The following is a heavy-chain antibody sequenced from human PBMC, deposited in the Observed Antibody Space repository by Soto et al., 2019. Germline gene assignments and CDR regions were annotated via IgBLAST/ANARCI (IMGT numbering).Heavy chain of an antibody. Sequence: SETLSLTCTVSGGSISSSGYYWSWIRQHPGKGLEWIGYIYYSGSTYYNPSLKSRVTISVDTSKNQFSLKLSSVTAADTAVYYCASLAVRGVIITWFDYWGQGTLVTVSS. D-gene: IGHD3-10*01. CDR2: IYYSGST. V-gene: IGHV4-31*03. J-gene: IGHJ4*02. CDR1: GGSISSSGYY. CDR3: ASLAVRGVIITWFDY.